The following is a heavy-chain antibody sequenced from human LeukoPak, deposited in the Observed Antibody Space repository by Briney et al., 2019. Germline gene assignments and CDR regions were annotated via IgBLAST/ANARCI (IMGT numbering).Heavy chain of an antibody. CDR1: GGSISSSSYY. D-gene: IGHD5-12*01. CDR2: IYYSGST. CDR3: ARAGVEIVATMSYYFDY. Sequence: SETLSLTCTVSGGSISSSSYYWGWIRQPPGKGLEWIGYIYYSGSTYYNPSLKSRVTISVDTSKNQFSLKLSSVTAADTAVYYCARAGVEIVATMSYYFDYWGQGTLVTVSS. J-gene: IGHJ4*02. V-gene: IGHV4-30-4*08.